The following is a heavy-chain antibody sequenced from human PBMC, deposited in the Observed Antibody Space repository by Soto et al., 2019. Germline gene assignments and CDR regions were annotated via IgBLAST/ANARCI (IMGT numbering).Heavy chain of an antibody. D-gene: IGHD2-2*01. CDR3: ARGYCSSTSCYAFDY. CDR1: GGSISSYY. J-gene: IGHJ4*02. CDR2: IYYSGST. Sequence: SETLSLTCTVSGGSISSYYWSWIRQPPGKGLEWIGYIYYSGSTNYNPSLKSRVTISVDTSKNQFSLKLSSVTAADTAVYYCARGYCSSTSCYAFDYWGQGTLVTVSS. V-gene: IGHV4-59*08.